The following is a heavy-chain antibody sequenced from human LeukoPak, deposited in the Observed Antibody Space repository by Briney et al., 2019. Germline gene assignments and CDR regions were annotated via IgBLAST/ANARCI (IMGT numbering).Heavy chain of an antibody. CDR3: ARARWTGGYCFDY. V-gene: IGHV3-23*01. D-gene: IGHD3/OR15-3a*01. CDR1: GFTFSNYA. J-gene: IGHJ4*02. Sequence: GSLRLSCVASGFTFSNYAMSWVRQAPGKGLEWVSTLGASGSSTYYADSVKGRFTISRDNSKNTLYLQMNSLRPEDTALYYCARARWTGGYCFDYWGQGTLVTVSS. CDR2: LGASGSST.